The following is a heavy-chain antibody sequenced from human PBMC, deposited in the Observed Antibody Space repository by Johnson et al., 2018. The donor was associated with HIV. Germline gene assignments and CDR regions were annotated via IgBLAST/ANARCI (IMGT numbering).Heavy chain of an antibody. V-gene: IGHV3-23*04. D-gene: IGHD3-16*01. J-gene: IGHJ3*02. Sequence: MQLVESGGGLVEPGGSLRLSCAASGLTFSNYAMSWVRQGPGKGLEWVSAIGASGGRTFYADSVKGRFTISRDNSKNTLYLQMNSLRAEDTAVYYCARESGGQYDAFDIWGQGTMVTVSS. CDR3: ARESGGQYDAFDI. CDR1: GLTFSNYA. CDR2: IGASGGRT.